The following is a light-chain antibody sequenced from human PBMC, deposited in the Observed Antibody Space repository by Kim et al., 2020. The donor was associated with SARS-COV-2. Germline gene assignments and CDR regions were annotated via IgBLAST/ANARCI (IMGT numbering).Light chain of an antibody. J-gene: IGKJ2*01. CDR2: GAS. CDR3: QQYNNWPYT. CDR1: QSVSSN. V-gene: IGKV3-15*01. Sequence: EIVMTQSPATLSVSPGERATLSCRASQSVSSNLAWYQQKPGQAPRLIIYGASTRATGIPMRFRGSGSGTEFTLTISSLQLEDFAVYYCQQYNNWPYTFGQGTKLEI.